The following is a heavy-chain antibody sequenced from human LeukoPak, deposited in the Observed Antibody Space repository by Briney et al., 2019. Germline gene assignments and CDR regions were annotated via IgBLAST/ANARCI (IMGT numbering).Heavy chain of an antibody. J-gene: IGHJ6*03. CDR3: AREELPQTFYYYYYYMDV. V-gene: IGHV3-74*01. CDR2: INSDGSST. D-gene: IGHD2-15*01. CDR1: GFTFSSYA. Sequence: GGSLRLSCAASGFTFSSYAMSWVRQAPGKGLVWVSRINSDGSSTSYADSVKGRFTISRDNAKNTLYLQMNSLRAEDTAVYYCAREELPQTFYYYYYYMDVWGKGTTVTVSS.